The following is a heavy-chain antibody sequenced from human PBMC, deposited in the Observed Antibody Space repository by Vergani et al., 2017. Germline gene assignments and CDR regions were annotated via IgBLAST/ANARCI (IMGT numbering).Heavy chain of an antibody. J-gene: IGHJ4*02. CDR1: GYTFSNYY. Sequence: QVQVVQSGAEVKKSGASVKVSCKTSGYTFSNYYMHWVRQAHGQGLEWMGIINPSGGHTNYAQKFQGRVTMTRDTSTSTVYMELSSLRSEDTAIYYCARGDYGILTGYRYWGQRTLVTVSA. V-gene: IGHV1-46*03. D-gene: IGHD3-9*01. CDR2: INPSGGHT. CDR3: ARGDYGILTGYRY.